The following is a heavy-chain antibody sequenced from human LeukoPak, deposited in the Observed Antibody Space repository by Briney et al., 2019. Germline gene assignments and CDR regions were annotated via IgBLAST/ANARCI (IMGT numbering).Heavy chain of an antibody. J-gene: IGHJ5*02. V-gene: IGHV1-18*01. CDR2: ISAYNGYT. CDR3: ARANMVRGAGSFFDRNWFDP. D-gene: IGHD3-10*01. CDR1: GYTFTSYG. Sequence: GASVKVCCNASGYTFTSYGINWVRQAPGQGLEWMGSISAYNGYTYYAQKLQGRVTMTTDTSTSTAYMELRSLRSGDTAVYYCARANMVRGAGSFFDRNWFDPWGQGTLVTVSS.